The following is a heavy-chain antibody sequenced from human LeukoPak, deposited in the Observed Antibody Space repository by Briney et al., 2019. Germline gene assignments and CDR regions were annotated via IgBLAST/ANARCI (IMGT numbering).Heavy chain of an antibody. V-gene: IGHV4-30-4*01. CDR3: ARVGGHDAFDI. D-gene: IGHD2-15*01. CDR2: IYYSGST. CDR1: GGSISSSSYY. J-gene: IGHJ3*02. Sequence: SETLSLTCTVSGGSISSSSYYWSWIRQPPGKGLEWIGYIYYSGSTYYNPSLKSRVTISVDTSKNQFSLKLSSVTAADTAVYYCARVGGHDAFDIWGQGTMVTVSS.